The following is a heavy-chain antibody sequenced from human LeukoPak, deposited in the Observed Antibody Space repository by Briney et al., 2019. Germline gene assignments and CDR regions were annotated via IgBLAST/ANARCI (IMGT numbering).Heavy chain of an antibody. D-gene: IGHD2-15*01. Sequence: SETLSLTCVVSGGSVSGYYWGWIRQPPGRGREGIGYVYYSGSTNYNPSFKSRITISVDTSRNQFSLQLSSVTAAYTAVYYCARIHRYCSGGACYVLDNWGQGTLVAVSS. V-gene: IGHV4-59*02. CDR3: ARIHRYCSGGACYVLDN. J-gene: IGHJ4*02. CDR2: VYYSGST. CDR1: GGSVSGYY.